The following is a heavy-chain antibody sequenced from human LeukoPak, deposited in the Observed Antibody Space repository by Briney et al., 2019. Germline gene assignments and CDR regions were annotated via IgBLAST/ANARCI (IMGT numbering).Heavy chain of an antibody. V-gene: IGHV4-4*07. D-gene: IGHD1-26*01. Sequence: SETLSLTCTVSGGSISSYYWSWIRQPAGKGLEWIGRIYTSGSTNYNPSLKSRVTMSVDTSKNQFSLQLRSMTSADTAVYYCARSVPFKVGAADYWGQGILVIVSS. CDR2: IYTSGST. J-gene: IGHJ4*02. CDR3: ARSVPFKVGAADY. CDR1: GGSISSYY.